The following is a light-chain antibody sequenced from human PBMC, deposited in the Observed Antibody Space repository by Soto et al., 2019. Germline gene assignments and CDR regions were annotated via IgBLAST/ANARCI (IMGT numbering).Light chain of an antibody. V-gene: IGLV2-14*01. CDR2: EVS. J-gene: IGLJ1*01. CDR3: SSYTSSSTPYYV. Sequence: QSALTQPASVSGSPGQSITISCTGTSSDVGGYNYVSWYQQHPGKAPKLMIYEVSNRPSGVSNRFSGSKSGNTASLTISRLQAEDEADYYCSSYTSSSTPYYVFGTGTKLTVL. CDR1: SSDVGGYNY.